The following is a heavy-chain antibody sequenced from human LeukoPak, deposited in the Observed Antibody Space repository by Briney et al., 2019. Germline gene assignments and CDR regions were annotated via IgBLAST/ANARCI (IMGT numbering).Heavy chain of an antibody. V-gene: IGHV1-58*01. CDR1: GFTFTSSA. D-gene: IGHD3-22*01. J-gene: IGHJ4*02. CDR2: IVVGSGNT. CDR3: AADYYDSSGYYLYYFDY. Sequence: SVKVSCKASGFTFTSSAVQWVRQARGQRLEWIGWIVVGSGNTNYAQKFQERVTITRDMSTSTAYMELSSLRSEDTAVYYCAADYYDSSGYYLYYFDYRGQGTLVTVSS.